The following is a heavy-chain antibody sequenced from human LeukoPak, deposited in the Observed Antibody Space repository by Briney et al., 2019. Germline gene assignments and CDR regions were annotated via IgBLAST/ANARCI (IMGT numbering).Heavy chain of an antibody. Sequence: RASETLSLTWTISGGSISSGSYYWSWIRPPAGKGLEWIGRITSSGTTTYNPSLNSRVTISLDTSKNQFSLKLSSVTAADTAVYYCARECPNWFEPWGQGTLVTVSS. J-gene: IGHJ5*02. CDR3: ARECPNWFEP. D-gene: IGHD5/OR15-5a*01. CDR1: GGSISSGSYY. CDR2: ITSSGTT. V-gene: IGHV4-61*02.